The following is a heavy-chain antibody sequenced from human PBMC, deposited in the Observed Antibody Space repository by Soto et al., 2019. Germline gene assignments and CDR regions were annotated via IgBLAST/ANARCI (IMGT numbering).Heavy chain of an antibody. Sequence: PGGSLRLSCAASGFTVSSHYMSWVRQAPGKGLEWVSVIFTGGATYYADSVKGRFTISRHSSKNTVYLQMNSLRAEDTAVYYCARFRSSGGWLDGFDIWGKGQMVPVSS. V-gene: IGHV3-53*04. CDR3: ARFRSSGGWLDGFDI. J-gene: IGHJ3*02. CDR1: GFTVSSHY. D-gene: IGHD2-15*01. CDR2: IFTGGAT.